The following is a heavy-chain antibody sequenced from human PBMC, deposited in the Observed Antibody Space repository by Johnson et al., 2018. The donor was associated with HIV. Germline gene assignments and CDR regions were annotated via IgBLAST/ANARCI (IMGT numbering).Heavy chain of an antibody. V-gene: IGHV3-11*04. J-gene: IGHJ3*02. CDR2: ISSSGSTI. CDR3: ARRFFPGITVALDAFDI. CDR1: GFTFFDYY. D-gene: IGHD6-19*01. Sequence: QVQLVESGGGLVKPGGSLRLSCAAFGFTFFDYYMSWIRQAPGKGLEWVSYISSSGSTIYYADSVKGRFTISRDNAKNSLYLQMNSLRAEDTAVYYCARRFFPGITVALDAFDIWGRGTMVTVSS.